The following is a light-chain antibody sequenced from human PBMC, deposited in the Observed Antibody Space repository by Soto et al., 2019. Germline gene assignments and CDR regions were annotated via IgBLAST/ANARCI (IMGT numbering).Light chain of an antibody. CDR2: RNN. J-gene: IGLJ3*02. CDR3: AAGDDSLSGPLV. Sequence: QSVLTQPPSASGTPGQRVTISCSGSSSNIGSNYVYWYQQLPGTAPKLLIYRNNQRPSGVPDRFSGSKSGTAASLAISGLRSEDEADYYCAAGDDSLSGPLVFGGGTKLTVL. CDR1: SSNIGSNY. V-gene: IGLV1-47*01.